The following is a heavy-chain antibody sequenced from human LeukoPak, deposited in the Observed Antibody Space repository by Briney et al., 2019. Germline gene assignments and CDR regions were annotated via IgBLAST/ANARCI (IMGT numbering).Heavy chain of an antibody. CDR1: GFTFSSYA. CDR3: ARDEGYCSRTSCCGASKGMDV. J-gene: IGHJ6*02. D-gene: IGHD2-2*01. Sequence: GGFLRLSCAASGFTFSSYAMHWVRQAPGKGLEWVAVISYDGSNKYYADSVKGRFTISRDNSKNTLYLQMNSLRAEDTAVYYCARDEGYCSRTSCCGASKGMDVWGQGTAVIVSS. V-gene: IGHV3-30*04. CDR2: ISYDGSNK.